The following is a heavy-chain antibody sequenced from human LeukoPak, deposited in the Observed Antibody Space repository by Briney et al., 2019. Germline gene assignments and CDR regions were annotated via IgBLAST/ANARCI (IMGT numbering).Heavy chain of an antibody. Sequence: GGSLRLSCAASGFTFSSYSMNWVRQAPGKGLEWVSYISSSSSTIYYADSVKGRFTISRDNAKNPLYLQMNSLRAEDTAVYYCASASGSYHNWFDPWGQGTLVIVSS. CDR3: ASASGSYHNWFDP. J-gene: IGHJ5*02. V-gene: IGHV3-48*04. CDR2: ISSSSSTI. D-gene: IGHD1-26*01. CDR1: GFTFSSYS.